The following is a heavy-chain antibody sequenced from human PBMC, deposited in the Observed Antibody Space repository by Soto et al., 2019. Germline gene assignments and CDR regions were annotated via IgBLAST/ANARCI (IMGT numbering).Heavy chain of an antibody. V-gene: IGHV1-2*02. CDR3: ARSYSSGWSPFDY. Sequence: VASVKVSCKASGYTFTGYYMHWVRQAPGQGLEWMGWINPNSGVTNYAQKFQGRVTMTRDTSISTAYMELSRLRSDDTAVYYCARSYSSGWSPFDYWGQGTLVTVSS. J-gene: IGHJ4*02. D-gene: IGHD6-19*01. CDR2: INPNSGVT. CDR1: GYTFTGYY.